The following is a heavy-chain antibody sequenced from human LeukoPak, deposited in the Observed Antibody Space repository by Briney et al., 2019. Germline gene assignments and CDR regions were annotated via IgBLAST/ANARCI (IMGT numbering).Heavy chain of an antibody. CDR3: ARMQMDTGYRPFDI. CDR2: IKEDGSEK. J-gene: IGHJ3*02. CDR1: GFTFLTFW. Sequence: GGSLRLSCAASGFTFLTFWMAWVRQAPGKGLEWVAKIKEDGSEKDYVDSVKGRFTIYRDNAKNSLHLQMNYLRAEDTAVYYCARMQMDTGYRPFDIWGQGTMVAVSS. V-gene: IGHV3-7*01. D-gene: IGHD5-24*01.